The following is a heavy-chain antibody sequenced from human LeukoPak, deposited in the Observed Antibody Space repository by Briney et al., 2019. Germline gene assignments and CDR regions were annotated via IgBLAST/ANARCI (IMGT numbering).Heavy chain of an antibody. D-gene: IGHD3-16*01. CDR1: GFTFNSYS. V-gene: IGHV3-48*01. J-gene: IGHJ4*02. CDR2: ISSSSSTI. Sequence: GGSLRLSCAASGFTFNSYSMNWVRQAPGKGLEWVSYISSSSSTIYYADSVKGRFTISRDNAKNSLYLQMNSLRAEDTAVYYCARVAWGDYFDYWGQGTLVTVSS. CDR3: ARVAWGDYFDY.